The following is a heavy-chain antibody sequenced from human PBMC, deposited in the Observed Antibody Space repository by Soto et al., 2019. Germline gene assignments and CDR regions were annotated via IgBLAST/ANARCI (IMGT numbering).Heavy chain of an antibody. D-gene: IGHD3-9*01. J-gene: IGHJ6*02. V-gene: IGHV3-33*01. CDR2: IWYDGSNK. CDR1: GFTFSSYG. CDR3: ARDDLEYYDILSAVNGIDL. Sequence: PGGSLRLSCAASGFTFSSYGMHWVRQAPGKGLEWVAVIWYDGSNKYYADPVKGRFTISRDNSKNTLYLQMNSLRAEDTAVYYCARDDLEYYDILSAVNGIDLWGQGTTVTDPS.